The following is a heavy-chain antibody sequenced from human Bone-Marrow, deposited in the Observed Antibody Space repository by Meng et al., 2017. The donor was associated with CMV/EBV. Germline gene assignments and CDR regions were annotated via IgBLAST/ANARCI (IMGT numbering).Heavy chain of an antibody. CDR1: GGSISSYY. Sequence: SETLSLTCNVSGGSISSYYWSYIRQPPGKGLEWIGYIYNSGRTNYNPSLKSRVTISVDTYKNQFSLKLSSVTAADTAVYYCASRAHYYGSGSYKDYWGQGTLVTVSS. V-gene: IGHV4-59*12. J-gene: IGHJ4*02. CDR3: ASRAHYYGSGSYKDY. CDR2: IYNSGRT. D-gene: IGHD3-10*01.